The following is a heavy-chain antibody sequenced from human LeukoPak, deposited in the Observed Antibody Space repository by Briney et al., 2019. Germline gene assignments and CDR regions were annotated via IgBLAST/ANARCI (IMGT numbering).Heavy chain of an antibody. Sequence: SETLSLTCAVSGYSISSGYYWGWIRQPPGKGLEWIGSVYHSGSTYYNPSLKSRVTISVDTSKNQLSLRLSSVTAADTAVYYCARRLGRPNTDIDYWGQGTLVTVSS. CDR2: VYHSGST. V-gene: IGHV4-38-2*01. CDR3: ARRLGRPNTDIDY. CDR1: GYSISSGYY. D-gene: IGHD3-16*01. J-gene: IGHJ4*02.